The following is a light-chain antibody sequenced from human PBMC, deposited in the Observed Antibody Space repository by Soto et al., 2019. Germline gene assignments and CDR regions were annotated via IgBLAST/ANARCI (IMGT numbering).Light chain of an antibody. CDR1: QSVSSN. CDR2: GAS. Sequence: EIVMTQSPATLSVSPRERATLSCRASQSVSSNLAWYQQKPGQAPRLLIYGASTRATGIPARFSGSGSGTEFTLTISSLQSEDFAVYYCQQYNNWPPTFGHGTRLEIK. J-gene: IGKJ5*01. CDR3: QQYNNWPPT. V-gene: IGKV3-15*01.